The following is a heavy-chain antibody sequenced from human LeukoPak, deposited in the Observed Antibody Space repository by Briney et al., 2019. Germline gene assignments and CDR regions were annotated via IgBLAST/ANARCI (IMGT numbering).Heavy chain of an antibody. J-gene: IGHJ4*02. CDR1: GFTFDDYA. D-gene: IGHD1-26*01. V-gene: IGHV3-9*01. Sequence: GGSLRLSCAASGFTFDDYAMHWVRQAPGKGLEWVSGISWNSGSIGYADSVKGRFTISRDNAKNSLYLQMNSLRAEDTALYYCVKDVGATAPRVWGDFDYWGQGTLVTVSS. CDR3: VKDVGATAPRVWGDFDY. CDR2: ISWNSGSI.